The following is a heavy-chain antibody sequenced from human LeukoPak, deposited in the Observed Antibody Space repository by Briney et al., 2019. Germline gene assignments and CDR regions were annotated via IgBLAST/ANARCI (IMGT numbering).Heavy chain of an antibody. CDR3: ARVIPYRVAAHGMDV. V-gene: IGHV3-7*05. D-gene: IGHD6-25*01. Sequence: PGGSLRLSCAASGFTFSSCWMSWVRQAPGKGLEWVAKINHDGSEKYDVDSVKGRFTISRDNAKNSLYLQMNSLRAEDTAVYFCARVIPYRVAAHGMDVWGEGTTVTVSS. J-gene: IGHJ6*04. CDR2: INHDGSEK. CDR1: GFTFSSCW.